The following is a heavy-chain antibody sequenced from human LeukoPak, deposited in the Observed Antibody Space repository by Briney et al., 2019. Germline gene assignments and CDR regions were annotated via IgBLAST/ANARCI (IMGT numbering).Heavy chain of an antibody. CDR1: GGSFSGYY. J-gene: IGHJ3*02. D-gene: IGHD2-15*01. V-gene: IGHV4-34*01. Sequence: SETLSLTCAVYGGSFSGYYWSWIRQPPGKGLEWIGEINHSGSTNYNPSLKSRVTISVDTSKNQFSLKLSSVTAADTAVYYCARPHGSSHGRAFDTWGQGTMVTVSS. CDR2: INHSGST. CDR3: ARPHGSSHGRAFDT.